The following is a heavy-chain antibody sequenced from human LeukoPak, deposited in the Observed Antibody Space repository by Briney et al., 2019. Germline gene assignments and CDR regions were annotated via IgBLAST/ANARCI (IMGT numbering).Heavy chain of an antibody. CDR2: IYSCGST. V-gene: IGHV3-66*01. Sequence: GGSLRLSCAASGFTVSSNCMSWVRQAPGKGLEWVSVIYSCGSTYYADSVKGRFTISRDNAKNSLYLQMNSLRAEDTAVYYCARDPTVTTGGFEDYWGQGTLVTVSS. CDR3: ARDPTVTTGGFEDY. D-gene: IGHD4-17*01. J-gene: IGHJ4*02. CDR1: GFTVSSNC.